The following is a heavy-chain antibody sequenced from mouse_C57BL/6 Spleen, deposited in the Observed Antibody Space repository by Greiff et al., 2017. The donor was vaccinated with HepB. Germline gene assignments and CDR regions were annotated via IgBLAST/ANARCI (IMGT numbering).Heavy chain of an antibody. CDR1: GYAFSSSW. V-gene: IGHV1-82*01. J-gene: IGHJ2*01. CDR3: ARSRHGTYFDY. Sequence: QVQLQQSGPELVKPGASVKISCKASGYAFSSSWMNWVKQRPGKGLEWIGRIYPGDGDTNYNGKFKGKATLTADESSSTAYMQLSSLTSEDSAVYFCARSRHGTYFDYWGQGTTLTVSS. D-gene: IGHD2-1*01. CDR2: IYPGDGDT.